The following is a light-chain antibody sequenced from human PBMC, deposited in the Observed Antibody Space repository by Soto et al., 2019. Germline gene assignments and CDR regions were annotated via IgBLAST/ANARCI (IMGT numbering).Light chain of an antibody. V-gene: IGKV1-13*02. CDR3: QQFNSYPST. J-gene: IGKJ3*01. Sequence: AIQLTQSPSSLSASVGDRATITCRASQGISSALAWYQQKPGKAPELLIYDASSLESGVPSRFSGSGSGTDFTLTISSLQPEDFATYYCQQFNSYPSTFGPG. CDR2: DAS. CDR1: QGISSA.